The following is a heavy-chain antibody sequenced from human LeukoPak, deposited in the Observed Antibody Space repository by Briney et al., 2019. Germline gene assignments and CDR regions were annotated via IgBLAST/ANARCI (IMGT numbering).Heavy chain of an antibody. CDR1: GYSISSGYY. J-gene: IGHJ4*02. CDR2: IYHSGST. Sequence: SETLSLTCAVSGYSISSGYYWGWIRQPPGKGLEWIGSIYHSGSTYYNPSLKSRVTISVDTSKNQFSLKLSSVTAADRAVYYCARHRLSRFGYFDYWGQGTLVTVSS. CDR3: ARHRLSRFGYFDY. D-gene: IGHD3-10*01. V-gene: IGHV4-38-2*01.